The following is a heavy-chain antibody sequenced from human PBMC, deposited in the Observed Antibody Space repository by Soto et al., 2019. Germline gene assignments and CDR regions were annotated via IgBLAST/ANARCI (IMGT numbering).Heavy chain of an antibody. CDR2: IHYTGST. Sequence: QVQLQESGRGLVKASETLSLICTVSGGSISGHYWSWIRQPPGKGLEWVGYIHYTGSTNYNSSLKSRVTMSVDSSKNQLSLKLNSVTAAYTAVYYCARATGGYDMYYFDSWGQGTLVAVSS. CDR1: GGSISGHY. CDR3: ARATGGYDMYYFDS. J-gene: IGHJ4*02. V-gene: IGHV4-59*11. D-gene: IGHD5-12*01.